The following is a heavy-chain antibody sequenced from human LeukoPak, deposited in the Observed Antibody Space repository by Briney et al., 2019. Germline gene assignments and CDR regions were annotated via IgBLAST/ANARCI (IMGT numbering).Heavy chain of an antibody. CDR1: GFTFSGYG. V-gene: IGHV3-30*03. CDR2: IPYDGHNE. J-gene: IGHJ4*02. CDR3: ARGRPHGNDY. Sequence: GGSLRLSCAASGFTFSGYGMHWVRQAPGKGLEWVAVIPYDGHNEYYADSVKGRFTISRDNSKNTVLLQMNSLRVEDTAVYYCARGRPHGNDYWGQGTLVTVSS. D-gene: IGHD4-23*01.